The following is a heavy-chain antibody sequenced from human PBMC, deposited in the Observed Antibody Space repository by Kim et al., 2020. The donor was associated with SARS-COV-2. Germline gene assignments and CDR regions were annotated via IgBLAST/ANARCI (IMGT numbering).Heavy chain of an antibody. V-gene: IGHV4-39*01. CDR1: GGSISSSSYY. CDR2: IYYSGST. Sequence: SETLSLTCTVSGGSISSSSYYWGWIRQPPGKGLEWIGSIYYSGSTYYNPSLKSRVTISVDTSKNQFSLKLSSVTAADTAVYYCARLGYYDSSGYGDDAFDIWGQGAMVTVSS. D-gene: IGHD3-22*01. J-gene: IGHJ3*02. CDR3: ARLGYYDSSGYGDDAFDI.